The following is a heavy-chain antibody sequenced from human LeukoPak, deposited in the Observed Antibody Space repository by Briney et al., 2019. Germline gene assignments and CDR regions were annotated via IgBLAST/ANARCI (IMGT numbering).Heavy chain of an antibody. CDR1: GYTFTSYD. V-gene: IGHV1-2*02. CDR3: ARVVIAVAGTRFDY. CDR2: INPNSGGT. D-gene: IGHD6-19*01. Sequence: ASVKVSCKASGYTFTSYDINWVRQATGQGLEWMGWINPNSGGTNYAQKFQGRVTMTRDTSISTAYMELSRLRSDDTAVYYCARVVIAVAGTRFDYWGQGTLVTVSS. J-gene: IGHJ4*02.